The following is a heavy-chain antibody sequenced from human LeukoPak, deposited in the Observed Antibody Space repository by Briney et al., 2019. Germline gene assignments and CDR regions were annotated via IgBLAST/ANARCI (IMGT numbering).Heavy chain of an antibody. CDR2: TYYRSKWYN. V-gene: IGHV6-1*01. CDR1: GDIFSSNSAA. D-gene: IGHD4-17*01. J-gene: IGHJ4*02. CDR3: SRGDYAFDY. Sequence: SQTLSLTCAISGDIFSSNSAAWNWSRQSRSRGVEWLGRTYYRSKWYNDYAVSVKSRIIINPYTSKNQFSLQLNSVTPEDTAVYYCSRGDYAFDYWGQGTLVTVSS.